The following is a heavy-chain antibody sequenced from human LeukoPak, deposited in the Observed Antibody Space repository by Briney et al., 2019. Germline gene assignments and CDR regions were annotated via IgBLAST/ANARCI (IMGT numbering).Heavy chain of an antibody. J-gene: IGHJ4*02. CDR3: ARDQSSSSWYGYFDY. V-gene: IGHV4-34*01. D-gene: IGHD6-13*01. Sequence: SETLSLTCAVYGGSFSGYYWSWIRQPPGKGLEWIGEISHSGSTNYNPSLKSRVTISVDTSKNQFSLKLSSVTAADTAVYYCARDQSSSSWYGYFDYWGQGTLVTVSS. CDR2: ISHSGST. CDR1: GGSFSGYY.